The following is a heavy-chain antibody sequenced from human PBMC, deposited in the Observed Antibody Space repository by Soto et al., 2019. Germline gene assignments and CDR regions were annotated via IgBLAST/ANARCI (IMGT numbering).Heavy chain of an antibody. CDR1: GYTFTSYG. V-gene: IGHV1-18*01. Sequence: ASVKVSCKASGYTFTSYGISWARHAPGQGLEWMGWISAYNGNTNYAQKLQGRVTMTTDTSTSTAYMELRSLRSDDTAVYYCARGTNYGDYRSYYFDYWGQGTLVTVSS. CDR2: ISAYNGNT. CDR3: ARGTNYGDYRSYYFDY. J-gene: IGHJ4*02. D-gene: IGHD4-17*01.